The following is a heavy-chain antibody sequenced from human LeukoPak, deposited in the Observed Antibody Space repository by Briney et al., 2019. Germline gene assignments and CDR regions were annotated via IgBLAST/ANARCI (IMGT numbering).Heavy chain of an antibody. V-gene: IGHV4-34*01. Sequence: SETLSLTCAVYGGSFSGYYWSWIRQPPGKGLEWIGEINHSGSTNCNPSLKSRVTISVDTSKNQFSLKLSSVTAADTAVYYCARATYYYDSSGYYPLNWFDPWGQGTLVTVSS. J-gene: IGHJ5*02. CDR1: GGSFSGYY. CDR2: INHSGST. CDR3: ARATYYYDSSGYYPLNWFDP. D-gene: IGHD3-22*01.